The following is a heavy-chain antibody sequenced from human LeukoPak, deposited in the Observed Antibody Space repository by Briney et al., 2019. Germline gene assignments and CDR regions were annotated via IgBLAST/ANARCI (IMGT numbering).Heavy chain of an antibody. CDR3: ARDPYGSGNNWFDP. D-gene: IGHD3-10*01. CDR1: EGTFSSYA. Sequence: SVKVSCKASEGTFSSYAISWVRQAPGQGLEWMGGIIPIFGTANYAQKFQGRVTITADKSTSTAYMELSSLRSEDTAVYYCARDPYGSGNNWFDPWGQGTLVTVSS. V-gene: IGHV1-69*06. J-gene: IGHJ5*02. CDR2: IIPIFGTA.